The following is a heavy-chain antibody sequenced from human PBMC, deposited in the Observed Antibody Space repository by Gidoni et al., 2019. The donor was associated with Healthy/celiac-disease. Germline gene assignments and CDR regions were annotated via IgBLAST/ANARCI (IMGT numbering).Heavy chain of an antibody. CDR3: ARVDVSSSGYYYYYYMDV. J-gene: IGHJ6*03. D-gene: IGHD6-6*01. CDR2: IYHSGST. CDR1: GGSISSSNW. Sequence: QVQLQESGPGLVKPSGTLSLTCAVPGGSISSSNWWSWVRQPPGKGLEWIGEIYHSGSTNYNPSLKSRVTISVDKSKNQFSLKLSSVTAADTAVYYCARVDVSSSGYYYYYYMDVWGKGTTVTVSS. V-gene: IGHV4-4*02.